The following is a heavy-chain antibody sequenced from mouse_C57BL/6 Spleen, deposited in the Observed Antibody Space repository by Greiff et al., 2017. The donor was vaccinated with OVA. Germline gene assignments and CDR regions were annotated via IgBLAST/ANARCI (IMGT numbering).Heavy chain of an antibody. J-gene: IGHJ2*01. V-gene: IGHV1-64*01. CDR3: ARSGITTVVAEDY. CDR1: GYTFTSYW. CDR2: IHPNSGST. Sequence: QVQLQQSGAELVKPGASVKLSCKASGYTFTSYWMHWVKQRPGQGLEWIGMIHPNSGSTNYNEKFKSKATLTVDKSSSTAYMQLSSLTSEDSAVYYCARSGITTVVAEDYWGQGTTLTVSS. D-gene: IGHD1-1*01.